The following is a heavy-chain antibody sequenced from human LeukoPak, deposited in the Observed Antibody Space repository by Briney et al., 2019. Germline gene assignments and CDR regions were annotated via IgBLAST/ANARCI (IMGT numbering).Heavy chain of an antibody. Sequence: GGSLRLSCAASGFTFSSYGMHWVRQAPGKGLEGVAVIWYDGSNKYYADSVKGRFTISRDNSKNTLYLQMNSLRAEDTAVYYCAKDLSIAAQGHDYWGQGTLVTVSS. J-gene: IGHJ4*02. CDR2: IWYDGSNK. D-gene: IGHD6-6*01. V-gene: IGHV3-33*06. CDR1: GFTFSSYG. CDR3: AKDLSIAAQGHDY.